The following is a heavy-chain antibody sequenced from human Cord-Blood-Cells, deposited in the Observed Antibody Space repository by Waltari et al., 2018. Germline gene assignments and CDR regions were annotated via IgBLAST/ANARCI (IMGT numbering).Heavy chain of an antibody. CDR1: GGSISSSSYY. Sequence: QLQLQESGPGLVKPSETLSLTCTVSGGSISSSSYYWGWIRQPPGKGLEWIGSIYYSGSTRSTPSLKSRSTISVDTSKNQFSLKLSSVTAADTAVYYCARHRAGLWPTWGQGTLVTVSS. CDR3: ARHRAGLWPT. CDR2: IYYSGST. D-gene: IGHD5-18*01. J-gene: IGHJ4*02. V-gene: IGHV4-39*01.